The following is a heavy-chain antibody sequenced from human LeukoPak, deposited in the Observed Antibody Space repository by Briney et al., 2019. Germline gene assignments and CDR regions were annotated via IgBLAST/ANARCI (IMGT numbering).Heavy chain of an antibody. Sequence: ASVKVSCKVSGYTLTELSMHWVRQAPGKGLEWMGGFDPEDGETIYAQKFQGRVTITADESTSTAYMELSSLRSEDTAVYYCASHPRWNFLSHQFDPWGQGTLVTVSS. J-gene: IGHJ5*02. V-gene: IGHV1-24*01. CDR3: ASHPRWNFLSHQFDP. D-gene: IGHD1-7*01. CDR1: GYTLTELS. CDR2: FDPEDGET.